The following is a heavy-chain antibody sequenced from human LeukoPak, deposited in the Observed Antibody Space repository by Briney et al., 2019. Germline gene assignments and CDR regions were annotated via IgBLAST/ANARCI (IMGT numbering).Heavy chain of an antibody. CDR1: GFTFSRHG. J-gene: IGHJ4*02. V-gene: IGHV3-30*03. Sequence: PGGSLRLSCAPSGFTFSRHGMHWVRQAPGKGLEWVAIISNDGSRKYYAHSVEGRFTISRDNSKNTLYRQMDSLRAEDTAVYYCARDRAWNYFDYWGQGTLVTVSS. D-gene: IGHD3-3*01. CDR2: ISNDGSRK. CDR3: ARDRAWNYFDY.